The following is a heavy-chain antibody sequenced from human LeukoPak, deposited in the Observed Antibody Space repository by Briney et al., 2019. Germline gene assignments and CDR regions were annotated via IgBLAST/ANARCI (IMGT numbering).Heavy chain of an antibody. Sequence: SETLSLTCSVSGESMRSSYWTWIRQSPGKGLEWIGYIDNTGTTYYNPSLESRVAISVDTSKSQFHLKVTSVTTADTALYFCARVRVAMAGDALDIWGQGTTVTVSS. CDR1: GESMRSSY. D-gene: IGHD6-19*01. J-gene: IGHJ3*02. CDR3: ARVRVAMAGDALDI. V-gene: IGHV4-59*01. CDR2: IDNTGTT.